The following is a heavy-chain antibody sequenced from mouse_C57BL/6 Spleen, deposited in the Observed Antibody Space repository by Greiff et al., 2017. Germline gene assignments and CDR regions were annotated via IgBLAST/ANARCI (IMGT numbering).Heavy chain of an antibody. V-gene: IGHV5-17*01. Sequence: EVQRVESGGGLVKPGGSLKLSCAASGFTFSDYGMHWVRQAPEKGLEWVAYIRSGSSTLYYADTVKGRFTNTRDNAKNTMFLQMTSLRSEETAMYYCSSRGSMDYWGQGTSVTVSS. CDR3: SSRGSMDY. D-gene: IGHD3-3*01. J-gene: IGHJ4*01. CDR1: GFTFSDYG. CDR2: IRSGSSTL.